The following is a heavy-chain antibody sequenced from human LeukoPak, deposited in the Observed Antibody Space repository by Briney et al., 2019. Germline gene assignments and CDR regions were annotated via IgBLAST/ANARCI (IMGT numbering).Heavy chain of an antibody. Sequence: SVKVSCKASGGTFSRYGISWVRQAPGQGLEWMGGIIPIFGSANYAQKFQGRVTITADESTSTAYMELSSLRSEDTAVYYCARDNDSRDPPHFDYWGQGTLVTVSS. D-gene: IGHD3-16*01. V-gene: IGHV1-69*13. J-gene: IGHJ4*02. CDR3: ARDNDSRDPPHFDY. CDR1: GGTFSRYG. CDR2: IIPIFGSA.